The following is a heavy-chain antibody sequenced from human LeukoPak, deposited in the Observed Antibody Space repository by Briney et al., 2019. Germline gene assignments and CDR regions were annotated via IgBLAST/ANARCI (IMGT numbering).Heavy chain of an antibody. CDR1: GYTFTSYA. V-gene: IGHV1-3*01. D-gene: IGHD1-7*01. CDR3: ASPMYNWNYERGGFDY. J-gene: IGHJ4*02. Sequence: ASVKVSCKASGYTFTSYAMHWVRQAPGQRLEWMGWINAGNGNTKYSQKFQGRVTITRDTSASTAYMELSSLRSEDTAVYYCASPMYNWNYERGGFDYWGQGTLVTVSS. CDR2: INAGNGNT.